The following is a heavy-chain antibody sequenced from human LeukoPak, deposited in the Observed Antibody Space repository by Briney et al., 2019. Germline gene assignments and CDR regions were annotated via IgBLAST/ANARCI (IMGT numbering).Heavy chain of an antibody. V-gene: IGHV4-61*02. J-gene: IGHJ4*02. CDR2: IYTSGST. D-gene: IGHD3-10*01. CDR1: GGFISSGSDY. CDR3: ARDPYYYGSGSYSD. Sequence: TLSLTCTVSGGFISSGSDYWNWIRQPAGKGLEWIGRIYTSGSTNYNPSLKSRVTISVDTSKNQFSLKLRSVTAADTAVYYCARDPYYYGSGSYSDWGQGTLVTVSS.